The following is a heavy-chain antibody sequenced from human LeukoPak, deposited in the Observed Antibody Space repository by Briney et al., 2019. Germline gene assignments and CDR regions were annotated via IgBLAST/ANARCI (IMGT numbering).Heavy chain of an antibody. D-gene: IGHD3-10*01. V-gene: IGHV4-34*01. Sequence: SETLSLTCAVYGGSFSGYYWSWIRQPPGKGLEWIGEINHSGSTNYNPSLKSRVTISVDTSKNQFSLKLSSVTAADTAVYYCAGFYYGSGSHLPNWFDPWGQGTLVTVSS. CDR1: GGSFSGYY. CDR3: AGFYYGSGSHLPNWFDP. J-gene: IGHJ5*02. CDR2: INHSGST.